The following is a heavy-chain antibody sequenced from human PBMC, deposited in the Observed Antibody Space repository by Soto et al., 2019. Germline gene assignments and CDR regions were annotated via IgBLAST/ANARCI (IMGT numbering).Heavy chain of an antibody. D-gene: IGHD3-22*01. Sequence: GPSVKVSCKASGYTFTGYYMHWVRQAPGQGLEWMGWINPNSGGTNYAQKFQGRVTMTRDTSISTAYMELSRLRSDDTAVYYCARLGLKSHYYDSPDIWGQGTMVTVSS. V-gene: IGHV1-2*02. CDR1: GYTFTGYY. CDR2: INPNSGGT. CDR3: ARLGLKSHYYDSPDI. J-gene: IGHJ3*02.